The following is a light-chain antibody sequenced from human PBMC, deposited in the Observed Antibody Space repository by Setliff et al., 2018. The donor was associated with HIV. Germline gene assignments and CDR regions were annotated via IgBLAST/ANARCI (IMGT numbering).Light chain of an antibody. V-gene: IGLV2-11*01. CDR1: SSDIGAYDY. CDR2: DVT. J-gene: IGLJ1*01. CDR3: CSYVASQSSYV. Sequence: QSALTPPRSVSGSPGQSVTISCTGTSSDIGAYDYVSWFQQSPGKAPLLIIYDVTRRPSGVPDRFSGSRSGNTASLTISGLQADDEAYYYCCSYVASQSSYVFGSGTKVTVL.